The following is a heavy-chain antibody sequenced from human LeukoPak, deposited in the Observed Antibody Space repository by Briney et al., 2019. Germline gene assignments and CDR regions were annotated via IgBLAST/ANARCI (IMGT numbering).Heavy chain of an antibody. Sequence: ASVKVSCKAFGGSFSSVAISWVRQAPGQGLEWMGGIIPIFGTANYAQKFQGRVTITTDESTSTAYMEVSSLRSEDTAVYYCGRKAGDCGGGSCYSIDYWSQGTLVTVSS. CDR2: IIPIFGTA. CDR3: GRKAGDCGGGSCYSIDY. D-gene: IGHD2-15*01. CDR1: GGSFSSVA. J-gene: IGHJ4*02. V-gene: IGHV1-69*05.